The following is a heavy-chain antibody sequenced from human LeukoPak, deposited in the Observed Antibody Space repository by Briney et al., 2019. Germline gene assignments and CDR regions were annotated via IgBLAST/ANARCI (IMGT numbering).Heavy chain of an antibody. CDR3: ARDHEYYDSSGYYFGY. J-gene: IGHJ4*02. D-gene: IGHD3-22*01. Sequence: ASVKVSCKGSGNTFTGYYMHWVRQAPGQGLEWMGRINPNSGGTNYAQKFQGRVTMTRDTSISTAYMELSRLRSDDTAVYYCARDHEYYDSSGYYFGYWGQGTLVTVSS. CDR2: INPNSGGT. V-gene: IGHV1-2*06. CDR1: GNTFTGYY.